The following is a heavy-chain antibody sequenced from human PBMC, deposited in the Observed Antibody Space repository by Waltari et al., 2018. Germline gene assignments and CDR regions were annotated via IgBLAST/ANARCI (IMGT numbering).Heavy chain of an antibody. D-gene: IGHD3-22*01. CDR2: ISGSGGST. V-gene: IGHV3-23*04. J-gene: IGHJ3*02. CDR3: AKYGEFTMIARSGPTGAFDI. Sequence: EVQLVESGGGLVQPGGSLRLSCAASGFTFSSYAMSWVRQAPGKGLEWVSAISGSGGSTNYADSVKGRFTISRDNSKNTLYLQMNSLRAEDTAVYYCAKYGEFTMIARSGPTGAFDIWGQGTMVTVSS. CDR1: GFTFSSYA.